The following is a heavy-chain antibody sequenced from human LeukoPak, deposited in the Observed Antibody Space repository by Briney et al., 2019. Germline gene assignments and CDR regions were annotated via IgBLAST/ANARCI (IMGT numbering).Heavy chain of an antibody. CDR3: ARQRAGGNYLGYFDY. CDR2: IYTSGST. Sequence: PSETLSLTCTVSGGSISSYYWSWIRQPAGKGLEWIGCIYTSGSTNYNPSLKNRVTISVSKSKNHFFLKQISVTAADTAVYYFARQRAGGNYLGYFDYWGQGTLVTASS. CDR1: GGSISSYY. J-gene: IGHJ4*02. V-gene: IGHV4-4*07. D-gene: IGHD1-26*01.